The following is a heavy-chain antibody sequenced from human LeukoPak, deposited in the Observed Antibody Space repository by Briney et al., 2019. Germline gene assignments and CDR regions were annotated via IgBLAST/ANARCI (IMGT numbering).Heavy chain of an antibody. CDR1: GYTFTSYG. D-gene: IGHD2-2*01. J-gene: IGHJ4*02. CDR2: ISAYNGNT. V-gene: IGHV1-18*01. CDR3: ARVGAYCTSTSCFDY. Sequence: ASVKVSCKASGYTFTSYGISWVRQAPGQGLEWMGWISAYNGNTDYAQKFQGRVTMTTDTSTSTAYMDLRSLRSDDSAVYYCARVGAYCTSTSCFDYWGLGTLVTVSS.